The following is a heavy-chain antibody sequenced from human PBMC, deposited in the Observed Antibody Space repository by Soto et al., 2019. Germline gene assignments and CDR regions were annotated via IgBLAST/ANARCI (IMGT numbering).Heavy chain of an antibody. V-gene: IGHV4-31*03. D-gene: IGHD4-17*01. CDR1: GGSISSGGYY. CDR2: IYYSGST. Sequence: QVQLQESGPGLVKPSQTLSLTCTVSGGSISSGGYYWSWIRQHPGKGLEWIGYIYYSGSTYYNPSPTSRVTISLDPAKNQFSLKLSSVTAADTAVYYCARGYDSGDSADYWGQGTLVTVSS. CDR3: ARGYDSGDSADY. J-gene: IGHJ4*02.